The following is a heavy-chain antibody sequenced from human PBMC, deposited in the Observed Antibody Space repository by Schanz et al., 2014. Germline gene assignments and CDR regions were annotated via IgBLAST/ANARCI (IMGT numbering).Heavy chain of an antibody. CDR3: AKSLESCPGGRCSRGYFDS. CDR2: FHDGGVNK. V-gene: IGHV3-23*01. D-gene: IGHD2-8*02. CDR1: GFSLDIFA. Sequence: EVHLLESGGGLVEPGGSLRLSCATSGFSLDIFAVSWVRQAPGKGLEWVSSFHDGGVNKYYADSVKGRFTISSDNSKGTLYLQMSSLRAEDTAVYYCAKSLESCPGGRCSRGYFDSWGQGTLVTVSS. J-gene: IGHJ4*02.